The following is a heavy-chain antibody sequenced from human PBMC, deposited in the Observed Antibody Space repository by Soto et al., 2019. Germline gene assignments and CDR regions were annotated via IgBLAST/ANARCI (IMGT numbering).Heavy chain of an antibody. CDR1: GYTFTSYD. J-gene: IGHJ6*02. CDR2: MNPNSGNT. D-gene: IGHD3-22*01. V-gene: IGHV1-8*01. CDR3: ARDMYYYDSSGYLQYYYYYYGMDV. Sequence: GASVKLSCKASGYTFTSYDINWVRQATGQGLEWMGWMNPNSGNTGYAQKFQGRVTMTRNTSISTAYMELSSLRSEDTAVYYCARDMYYYDSSGYLQYYYYYYGMDVWGQGTTVTVSS.